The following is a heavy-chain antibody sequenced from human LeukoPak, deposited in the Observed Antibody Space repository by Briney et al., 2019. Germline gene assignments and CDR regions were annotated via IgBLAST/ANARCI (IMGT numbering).Heavy chain of an antibody. CDR2: ISSSSSTI. CDR3: ASGIPRPLLEWLFGGFDP. J-gene: IGHJ5*02. D-gene: IGHD3-3*01. Sequence: SGGSLRLSCAASGFTFSSYSMNWVRQAPGKGLEWVSYISSSSSTIYYADSVKGRFTISRDNAKNSLYLQMNSLRAEDTAVYYCASGIPRPLLEWLFGGFDPWGQGTLVTVSS. CDR1: GFTFSSYS. V-gene: IGHV3-48*04.